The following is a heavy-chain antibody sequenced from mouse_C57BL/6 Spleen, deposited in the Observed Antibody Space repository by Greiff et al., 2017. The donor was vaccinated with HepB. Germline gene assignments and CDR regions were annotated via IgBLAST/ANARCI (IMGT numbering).Heavy chain of an antibody. D-gene: IGHD1-1*02. CDR2: IHPSDSDT. V-gene: IGHV1-74*01. Sequence: QVQLKQPGAELVKPGASVKVSCKASGYTFTSYWMHWVKQRPGQGLEWIGRIHPSDSDTNYNQKFKGKATLTVDKSSSTAYMQLSSLTSEDSAVYYCAMMVVHWYFDVWGTGTTVTVSS. CDR1: GYTFTSYW. CDR3: AMMVVHWYFDV. J-gene: IGHJ1*03.